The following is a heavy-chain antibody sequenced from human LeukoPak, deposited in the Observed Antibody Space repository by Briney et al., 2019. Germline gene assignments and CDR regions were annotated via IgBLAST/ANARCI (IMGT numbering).Heavy chain of an antibody. CDR1: GYSFTNYA. CDR3: ARGALYSKSLIVDL. J-gene: IGHJ5*02. Sequence: GASVKVSCKASGYSFTNYAMNWVRQAPGQGLEWMGWINTNTGNPTYAQGFTGRFVFSLDTSVSTAYLQISSLKAEDIAVYYCARGALYSKSLIVDLWGQGTLVTVSS. D-gene: IGHD6-13*01. V-gene: IGHV7-4-1*02. CDR2: INTNTGNP.